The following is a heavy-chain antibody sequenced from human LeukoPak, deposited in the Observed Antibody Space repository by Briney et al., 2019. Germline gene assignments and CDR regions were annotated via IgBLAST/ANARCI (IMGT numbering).Heavy chain of an antibody. Sequence: GGSLELSCAASAFTFSNYAMTWVRQAPGERLEWISAISGGGDTYYADSVKGRFTISRDNSKNTLFLQMNSLRADDTAIYYCAKGVLGSCNGASCYPLDYWGQGTLVTVSS. CDR1: AFTFSNYA. D-gene: IGHD2-15*01. J-gene: IGHJ4*02. V-gene: IGHV3-23*01. CDR2: ISGGGDT. CDR3: AKGVLGSCNGASCYPLDY.